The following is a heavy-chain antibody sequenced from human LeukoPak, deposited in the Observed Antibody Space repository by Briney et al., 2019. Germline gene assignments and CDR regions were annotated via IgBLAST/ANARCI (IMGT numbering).Heavy chain of an antibody. J-gene: IGHJ4*02. CDR2: IKEDGSEK. CDR1: GFTFSNYW. V-gene: IGHV3-7*05. D-gene: IGHD6-13*01. CDR3: VRAIRRAAAF. Sequence: GGSLRLSCAASGFTFSNYWMNWVRQAPGKGLEWVANIKEDGSEKYYVDSVKGRFTISRDNAKNSLYLQMNSLRAEDTAVYYCVRAIRRAAAFWGQGTLVTVSS.